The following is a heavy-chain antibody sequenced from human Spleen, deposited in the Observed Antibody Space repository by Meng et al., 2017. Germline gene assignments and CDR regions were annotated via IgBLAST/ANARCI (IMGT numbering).Heavy chain of an antibody. J-gene: IGHJ4*02. V-gene: IGHV1-8*01. CDR2: MNPTSGNT. CDR1: GYTFTSSD. CDR3: ARMYGSSWSATFDY. Sequence: QVQLLQSGSELKKPGASVKVSCKASGYTFTSSDISWVRQAPGQGPEFMGWMNPTSGNTGYAQKFQGRVTMTRDTSISTAHMELSSLRSEDTAVYYCARMYGSSWSATFDYWGQGTLVTVSS. D-gene: IGHD6-13*01.